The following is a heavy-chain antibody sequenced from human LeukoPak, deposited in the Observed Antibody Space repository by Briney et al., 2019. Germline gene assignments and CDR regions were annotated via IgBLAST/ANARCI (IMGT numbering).Heavy chain of an antibody. CDR2: INHSGST. J-gene: IGHJ4*02. CDR1: GGSFSDYY. Sequence: SETLSLTCAVYGGSFSDYYWSWICQPPGRGLEWVGEINHSGSTNYNPSLKSRVTISVDTSKNQFSLKLSSLTAADTAMYYCASGTYSSGWVYYFDYWGQGTLVTVSS. V-gene: IGHV4-34*01. CDR3: ASGTYSSGWVYYFDY. D-gene: IGHD6-19*01.